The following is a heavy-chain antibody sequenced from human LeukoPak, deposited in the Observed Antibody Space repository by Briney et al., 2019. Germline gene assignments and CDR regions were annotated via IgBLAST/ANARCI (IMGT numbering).Heavy chain of an antibody. CDR3: ARQTGSGLFILP. CDR1: NGSISSDTYF. CDR2: MSSSGIS. J-gene: IGHJ4*02. V-gene: IGHV4-61*02. D-gene: IGHD3/OR15-3a*01. Sequence: SETLSLTCTVSNGSISSDTYFWSWIRQPAGKGLEWIGRMSSSGISTYSPSLKSQVSISIDTSKNQFSLRLTSVTAADTAVYYCARQTGSGLFILPGGQGTLVTVSS.